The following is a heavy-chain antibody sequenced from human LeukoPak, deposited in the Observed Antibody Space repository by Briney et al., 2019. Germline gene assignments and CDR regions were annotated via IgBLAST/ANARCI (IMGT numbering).Heavy chain of an antibody. CDR3: VRGSSGIVVRGIAWAWFDP. V-gene: IGHV3-7*05. CDR1: GFTFSNYW. Sequence: SGGSLRLSCVASGFTFSNYWMTWVRQAPGKGLEWVANIKQDGSEKYFVDSVRGRFTISRDNTKDSLYLQMNSLRAEDTAVYYCVRGSSGIVVRGIAWAWFDPWGQGTLVTVSS. D-gene: IGHD3-10*01. J-gene: IGHJ5*02. CDR2: IKQDGSEK.